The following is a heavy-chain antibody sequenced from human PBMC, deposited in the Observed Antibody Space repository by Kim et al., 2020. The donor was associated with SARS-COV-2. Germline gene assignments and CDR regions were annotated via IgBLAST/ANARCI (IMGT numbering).Heavy chain of an antibody. CDR1: GGSISSGSYY. D-gene: IGHD3-22*01. J-gene: IGHJ4*02. V-gene: IGHV4-61*02. Sequence: SETLSLTCTVSGGSISSGSYYWSWIRQPAGKGLEWIGRIYTSGSTNYNPSLKSRVTISVDTSKNQFSLKLSSVTAADTAVYYCARGGYYDSSGPLYYFDYWGQGTLVTVSS. CDR3: ARGGYYDSSGPLYYFDY. CDR2: IYTSGST.